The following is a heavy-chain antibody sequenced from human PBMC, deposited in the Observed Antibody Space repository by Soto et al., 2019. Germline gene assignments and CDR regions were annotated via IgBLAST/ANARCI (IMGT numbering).Heavy chain of an antibody. CDR2: IIPIFGTA. D-gene: IGHD6-13*01. V-gene: IGHV1-69*13. Sequence: RASVKVSCKASGGTFSSYAISWVRQAPGQGLEWMGGIIPIFGTANYAQKFQGRVTITADESTSTAYMELSSLRSEDTAVYYCGGIAAAGHYYYYGMDVWGQGTTVTVSS. J-gene: IGHJ6*02. CDR3: GGIAAAGHYYYYGMDV. CDR1: GGTFSSYA.